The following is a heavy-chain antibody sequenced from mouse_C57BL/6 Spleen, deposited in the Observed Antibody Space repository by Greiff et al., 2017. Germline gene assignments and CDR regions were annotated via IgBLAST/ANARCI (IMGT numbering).Heavy chain of an antibody. CDR3: AGYYSNYVWFAY. CDR2: INPYNGST. V-gene: IGHV1-19*01. D-gene: IGHD2-5*01. CDR1: GYTFTDYY. Sequence: EVQLQQSGPVLVKPGASVKMSCKASGYTFTDYYMNWVKQSHGKSLEWIGVINPYNGSTSYNQKFKGKATLTVDKSSSTAYMELNRLTSEDSAVYYSAGYYSNYVWFAYWGQGALVTVAA. J-gene: IGHJ3*01.